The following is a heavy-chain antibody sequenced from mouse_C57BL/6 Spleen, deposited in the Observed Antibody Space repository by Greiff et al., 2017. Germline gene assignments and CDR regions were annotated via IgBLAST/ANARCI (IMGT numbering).Heavy chain of an antibody. J-gene: IGHJ3*01. D-gene: IGHD2-1*01. V-gene: IGHV1-55*01. Sequence: VQLQQPGAELVKPGASVKMSCKASGYTFPSYWITWVKQRPGQGLEWIGDIYPGSGSTNYNEKFKSKATLTVDTSSSTAYMQLSSLTSEDSAVYYCAKGGYGKRLAYWGQGTLVTVSA. CDR2: IYPGSGST. CDR1: GYTFPSYW. CDR3: AKGGYGKRLAY.